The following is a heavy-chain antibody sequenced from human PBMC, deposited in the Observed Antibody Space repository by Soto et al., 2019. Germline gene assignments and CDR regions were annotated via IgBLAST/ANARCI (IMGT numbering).Heavy chain of an antibody. Sequence: GWSLRLSCAGYGFSFGGYAMSWVRQAPGKGLEWISGVSGGGTSTYYAGSVKGRFTISRDSSVVYLQMNSLRADDTAVYYCAKWGGYYAYYSEMDVWGRGTTVTASS. CDR2: VSGGGTST. CDR1: GFSFGGYA. V-gene: IGHV3-23*01. D-gene: IGHD1-26*01. J-gene: IGHJ6*02. CDR3: AKWGGYYAYYSEMDV.